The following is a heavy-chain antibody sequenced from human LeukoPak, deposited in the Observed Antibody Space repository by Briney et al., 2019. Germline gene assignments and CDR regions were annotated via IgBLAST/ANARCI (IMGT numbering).Heavy chain of an antibody. CDR1: GYTFTGYF. V-gene: IGHV1-2*02. CDR2: INPNTGGA. J-gene: IGHJ4*02. CDR3: ARDSVLAHY. Sequence: ASVKVSCKASGYTFTGYFIHWVRQAPGQGPEWMGWINPNTGGANYAQKFQGRVTMTRDTSISTAYMELSRLRSDDTAMYYCARDSVLAHYWGQGTLVTVSS.